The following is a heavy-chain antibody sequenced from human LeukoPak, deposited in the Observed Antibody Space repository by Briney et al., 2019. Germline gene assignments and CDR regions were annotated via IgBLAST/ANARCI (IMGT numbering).Heavy chain of an antibody. J-gene: IGHJ5*02. CDR1: GFTFSTYA. D-gene: IGHD3-22*01. CDR3: ARETYYYDSSDYYSWFDP. Sequence: GGSLRLSCAASGFTFSTYAMSWVRQAPGRGLEWVSSISGSAGSTFYADSVKGRFTISRDNSKNTLYLQVSSLRLKDTAVYYCARETYYYDSSDYYSWFDPWGQGTLVTVSS. CDR2: ISGSAGST. V-gene: IGHV3-23*01.